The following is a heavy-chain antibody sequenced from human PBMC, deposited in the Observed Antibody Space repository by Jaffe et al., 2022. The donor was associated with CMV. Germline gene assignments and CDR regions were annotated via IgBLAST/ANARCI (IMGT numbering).Heavy chain of an antibody. D-gene: IGHD6-13*01. CDR3: ARDPRYSGSWYRNGGRAFHI. V-gene: IGHV1-18*04. CDR2: ISNRGDT. J-gene: IGHJ3*02. Sequence: QAQLVQSGAEVKKPGASVKVSCKASGYTFSSYGITWVRQAPGQGLEWMGWISNRGDTLYAQRFQGRVTMTTDTSTTTVYMELSSLRSDDTAMYYCARDPRYSGSWYRNGGRAFHIWGQGTMVTVSS. CDR1: GYTFSSYG.